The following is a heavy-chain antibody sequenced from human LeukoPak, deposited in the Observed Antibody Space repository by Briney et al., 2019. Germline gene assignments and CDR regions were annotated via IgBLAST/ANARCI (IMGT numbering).Heavy chain of an antibody. CDR1: GFTFSSYA. CDR2: ISGSGGST. D-gene: IGHD3-22*01. Sequence: GGSLRLSCAASGFTFSSYAMSWVRQAPGKGLEGVSAISGSGGSTYYADSVKGRFTISRDNSKNTLYLQMNSLRAEDTAVYYCARENYFEISGPTWYFDYWGQGSLVTVSS. CDR3: ARENYFEISGPTWYFDY. J-gene: IGHJ4*02. V-gene: IGHV3-23*01.